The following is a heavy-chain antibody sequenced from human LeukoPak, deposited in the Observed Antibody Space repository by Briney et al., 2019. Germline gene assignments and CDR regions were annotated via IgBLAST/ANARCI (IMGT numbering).Heavy chain of an antibody. J-gene: IGHJ4*02. Sequence: GGSLRRSCAASGFTFSSYSMNWVRQAPGKGLEWVSSISSSSSYIYYADSVKGRFTISRDNAKNSLYLQMNSLRAEDTAVYYCARRLRFLEWLFLDYWGQGTLVTVSS. CDR3: ARRLRFLEWLFLDY. V-gene: IGHV3-21*01. CDR1: GFTFSSYS. CDR2: ISSSSSYI. D-gene: IGHD3-3*01.